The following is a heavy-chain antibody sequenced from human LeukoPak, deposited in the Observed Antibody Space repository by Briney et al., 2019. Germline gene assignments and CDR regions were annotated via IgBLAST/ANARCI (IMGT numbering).Heavy chain of an antibody. CDR3: ASWGNIVTTVTTGYY. CDR1: GYTFTSYY. J-gene: IGHJ4*02. D-gene: IGHD4-17*01. V-gene: IGHV1-46*01. Sequence: ASVKVSCKASGYTFTSYYMHWVRQAPGQGLEWMGIINPSGGSTSYAQKFQGRVTMTRDTSTSTVYMELNNLRAEDTAVYYCASWGNIVTTVTTGYYWGQGTLVTVSS. CDR2: INPSGGST.